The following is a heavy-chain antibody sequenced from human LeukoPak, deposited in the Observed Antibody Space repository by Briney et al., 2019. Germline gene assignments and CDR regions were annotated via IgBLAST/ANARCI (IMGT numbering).Heavy chain of an antibody. D-gene: IGHD6-19*01. CDR1: GGSISSYY. CDR2: IYYSGST. Sequence: PSETLSLTCTVSGGSISSYYWSWIRQPPGKGLEWIGYIYYSGSTNYNPSLKSRVTISVGTSKNQFSLKLSSVTAADTAVYYCARVTVAVAGRYFDYWGQGTLVTVSS. CDR3: ARVTVAVAGRYFDY. J-gene: IGHJ4*02. V-gene: IGHV4-59*01.